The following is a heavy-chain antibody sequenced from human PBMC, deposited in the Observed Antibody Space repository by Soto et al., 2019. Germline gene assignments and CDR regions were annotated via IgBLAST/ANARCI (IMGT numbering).Heavy chain of an antibody. CDR2: INPSGGST. J-gene: IGHJ4*02. CDR1: GYTFTSYY. D-gene: IGHD2-15*01. Sequence: GASVKVSCKASGYTFTSYYMHWVRQAPGQGLEWMGIINPSGGSTSYAQKFQGRVTMTRDTSTSTVYMELSSLRSEDTAVYYCARDGEDCSGGSCYLYYFDYWGQGTLVTAPQ. CDR3: ARDGEDCSGGSCYLYYFDY. V-gene: IGHV1-46*01.